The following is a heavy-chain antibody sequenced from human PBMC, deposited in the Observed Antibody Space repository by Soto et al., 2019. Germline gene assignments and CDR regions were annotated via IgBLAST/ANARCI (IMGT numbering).Heavy chain of an antibody. V-gene: IGHV3-23*01. J-gene: IGHJ4*02. D-gene: IGHD6-6*01. CDR1: GFTFSSYA. CDR2: ISGSGGST. Sequence: EVQLLESGGGLVQPGGSLRLSCAASGFTFSSYATSWVRQAPGKGLEWVSAISGSGGSTYYADTVKGRFTISRDNSTNTLYLQMNSLRAEDTAVYYCAKSIREQLVLVRLDYWGQGTLVTVSS. CDR3: AKSIREQLVLVRLDY.